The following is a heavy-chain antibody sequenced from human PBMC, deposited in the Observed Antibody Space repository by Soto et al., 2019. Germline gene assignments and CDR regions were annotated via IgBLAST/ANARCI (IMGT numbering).Heavy chain of an antibody. Sequence: QLQLQESGPGLVKPSETLSLTCTVSGGSISSSSYYWGWIRQPPGKGLEWIGSIYYSGSTYYNPSLRTRATXSXAXAKTQFSLKLSSVTAADTAVYSCARRGGVAAALWGYWGQGTLVTVSS. CDR3: ARRGGVAAALWGY. J-gene: IGHJ4*02. V-gene: IGHV4-39*01. CDR1: GGSISSSSYY. CDR2: IYYSGST. D-gene: IGHD6-13*01.